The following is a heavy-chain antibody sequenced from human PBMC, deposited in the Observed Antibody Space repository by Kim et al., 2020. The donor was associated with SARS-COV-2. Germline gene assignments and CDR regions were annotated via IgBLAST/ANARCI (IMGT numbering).Heavy chain of an antibody. Sequence: VSVKSRITINPDTSKNQFSLELTSVTPEDTAVYYCARDPIRSGWYGYFDYWGQGTLVTVSS. J-gene: IGHJ4*02. V-gene: IGHV6-1*01. CDR3: ARDPIRSGWYGYFDY. D-gene: IGHD6-19*01.